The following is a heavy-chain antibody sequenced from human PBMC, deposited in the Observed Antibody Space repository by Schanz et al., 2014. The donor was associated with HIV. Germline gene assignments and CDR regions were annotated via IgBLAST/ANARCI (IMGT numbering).Heavy chain of an antibody. Sequence: QVQLVQSGAEVREPGASVKVSCKASGYTFNTYDINWVRQAPGQGLEWMGWMNPNRGNAGFAQTFQGRVTLTRDTSITTAYMELRSLRSDDTAVYYCARDSPRRVIVPAAPDGYNWFDPWGQGTLVTVSS. D-gene: IGHD2-2*01. V-gene: IGHV1-8*01. J-gene: IGHJ5*02. CDR3: ARDSPRRVIVPAAPDGYNWFDP. CDR1: GYTFNTYD. CDR2: MNPNRGNA.